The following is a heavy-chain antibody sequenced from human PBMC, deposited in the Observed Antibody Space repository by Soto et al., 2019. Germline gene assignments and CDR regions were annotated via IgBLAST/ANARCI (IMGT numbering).Heavy chain of an antibody. D-gene: IGHD1-7*01. V-gene: IGHV1-46*01. CDR1: GYTFTSYY. Sequence: ASVKVSCKASGYTFTSYYMHWVRQAPGQGLEWMGIINPSGGSTSYAQKFQGRVTMTRDTSTSTVYMELSSLRSEDTAVYYCAREGRGFSRITGTTSAWFDPWGQGTLVTVSS. J-gene: IGHJ5*02. CDR2: INPSGGST. CDR3: AREGRGFSRITGTTSAWFDP.